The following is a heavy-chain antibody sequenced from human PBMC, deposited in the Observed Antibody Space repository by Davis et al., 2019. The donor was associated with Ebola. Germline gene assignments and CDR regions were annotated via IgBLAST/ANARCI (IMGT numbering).Heavy chain of an antibody. CDR3: ARNKPVFGFWFDP. V-gene: IGHV4-34*01. CDR1: GGSFSGYY. J-gene: IGHJ5*02. D-gene: IGHD3-16*01. CDR2: INHSGST. Sequence: MPSETLSLTCAVYGGSFSGYYWSWIRQPPGKGLEWIGEINHSGSTNYNPSLKSRVTISVDTSKNQFSLKLSSVTAADTAVYYCARNKPVFGFWFDPWGQGTLVTVSS.